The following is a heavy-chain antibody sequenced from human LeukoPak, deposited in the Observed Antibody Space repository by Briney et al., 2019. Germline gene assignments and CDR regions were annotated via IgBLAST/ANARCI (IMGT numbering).Heavy chain of an antibody. CDR3: ASGVLGYCSSTSCYEGVY. D-gene: IGHD2-2*01. V-gene: IGHV3-21*01. Sequence: GGSLRLSCAASGFTFSSYSMNWVRQAPGKGLEWVSSISSSSSYIYYADSVKGRFTISRDNAKNSLYLQMNSRRAEDTAVYYCASGVLGYCSSTSCYEGVYWGQGTLVAVSS. CDR2: ISSSSSYI. J-gene: IGHJ4*02. CDR1: GFTFSSYS.